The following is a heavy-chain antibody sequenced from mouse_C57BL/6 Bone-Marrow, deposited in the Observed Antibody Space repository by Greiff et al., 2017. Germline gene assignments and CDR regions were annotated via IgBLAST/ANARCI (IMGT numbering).Heavy chain of an antibody. Sequence: QVQLQQPGAEPVRPGTSVKLSCKASGYTFTSYWMHWVKQRPGQGLEWIGVIDPSDSYTNYNQKFKGKATLTVDTSSSTAYMQLSSLTSEDSAVYYCARWGHYWYFDVWGTGTTVTVSS. CDR3: ARWGHYWYFDV. J-gene: IGHJ1*03. CDR2: IDPSDSYT. V-gene: IGHV1-59*01. CDR1: GYTFTSYW.